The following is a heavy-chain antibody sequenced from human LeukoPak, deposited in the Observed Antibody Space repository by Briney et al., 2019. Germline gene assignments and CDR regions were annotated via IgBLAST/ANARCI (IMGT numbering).Heavy chain of an antibody. V-gene: IGHV4-31*03. CDR1: GGSISSGGYY. D-gene: IGHD3-22*01. CDR2: IYYSGST. CDR3: ARGFQYYYDSSGYPVGYPIQH. J-gene: IGHJ1*01. Sequence: SETLSLTCTVSGGSISSGGYYWSWIRQHPGKGLEWIGYIYYSGSTYYNPSLKSRVTISVDTSKNQFSLKLSSVTAADTAVYYCARGFQYYYDSSGYPVGYPIQHRGQGTLVTVSS.